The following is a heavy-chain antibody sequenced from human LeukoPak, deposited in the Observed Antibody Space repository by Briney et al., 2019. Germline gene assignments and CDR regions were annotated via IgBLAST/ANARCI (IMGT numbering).Heavy chain of an antibody. CDR1: GFTFSRHW. Sequence: GGSLRLSCAASGFTFSRHWMTWVRQAPGKGLEWVANIKEDGSEQYYVDSIKGRFTISRDNAKNSLYLQMSSLRAEDTAIYYCVIETVSVITDFDYWGQGTLVTVSS. D-gene: IGHD3-16*02. CDR3: VIETVSVITDFDY. V-gene: IGHV3-7*01. J-gene: IGHJ4*02. CDR2: IKEDGSEQ.